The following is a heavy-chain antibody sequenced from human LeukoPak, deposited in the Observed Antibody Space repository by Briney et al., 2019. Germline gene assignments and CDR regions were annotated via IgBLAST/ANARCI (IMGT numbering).Heavy chain of an antibody. D-gene: IGHD2-2*01. Sequence: ASVKVSCKASGYTFTSYGISWVRQAPGQGLEWMGWISAYNGNTNYAQKLQGRVTMTTDTSTSTAYMELRSLRSDDTAVYYCARGRVVPAAMAGFDSDFDYWGQGTLVTVSS. CDR1: GYTFTSYG. CDR2: ISAYNGNT. J-gene: IGHJ4*02. CDR3: ARGRVVPAAMAGFDSDFDY. V-gene: IGHV1-18*01.